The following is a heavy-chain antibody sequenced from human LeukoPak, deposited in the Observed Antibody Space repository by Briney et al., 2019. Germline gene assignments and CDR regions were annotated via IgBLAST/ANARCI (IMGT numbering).Heavy chain of an antibody. J-gene: IGHJ4*02. V-gene: IGHV3-30*02. CDR1: GFTFSSYG. CDR2: IRYDGSNK. CDR3: AKDSRSVVAATD. D-gene: IGHD2-15*01. Sequence: GGSLRLSCAASGFTFSSYGMHLVRQAPGKGLEWVAFIRYDGSNKYYADSVKGRFTISRDNSKNTLYLQMNSLRAEDTAVYYCAKDSRSVVAATDWGQGTLVTVSS.